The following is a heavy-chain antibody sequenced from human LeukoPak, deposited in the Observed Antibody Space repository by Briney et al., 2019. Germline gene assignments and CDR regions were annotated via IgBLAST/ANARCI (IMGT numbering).Heavy chain of an antibody. CDR1: GYTFTSYD. J-gene: IGHJ4*02. Sequence: ASVKVSCKASGYTFTSYDINWVRQATGQGLEWMGWMSPKRGSAGYAQKFQGRVSMTRDTSISTAYMELSSLRPEDTAVYYCARVIPNGDPFDFWGQGTLVTVSS. D-gene: IGHD4-17*01. CDR3: ARVIPNGDPFDF. V-gene: IGHV1-8*01. CDR2: MSPKRGSA.